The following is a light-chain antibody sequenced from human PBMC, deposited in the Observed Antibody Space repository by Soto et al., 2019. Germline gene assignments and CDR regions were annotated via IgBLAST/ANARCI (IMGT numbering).Light chain of an antibody. V-gene: IGLV3-21*04. CDR3: QVWDSSSEHVV. CDR2: YDS. CDR1: NIGSKS. J-gene: IGLJ2*01. Sequence: SYELTQPPSVSVAPGKTARITCGGNNIGSKSVHWYQQKPRQAPVLVIYYDSDRPSGIPERFSGSNSGNTATLTISGVEAGDEADYYCQVWDSSSEHVVFGGGTKLTVL.